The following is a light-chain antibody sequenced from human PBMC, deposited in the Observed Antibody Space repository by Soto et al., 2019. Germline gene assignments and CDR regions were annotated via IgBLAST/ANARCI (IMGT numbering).Light chain of an antibody. Sequence: QSVLTQPASVSGSPGQSITISCTGTSSDVGGYNYVSWYQHHPGKAPKLMIYDVSNRPSGVSNRFSGSKSGNTASLTISGLKAEDEADYYCISYTSSSTVVFGGGTKLTVL. V-gene: IGLV2-14*03. CDR3: ISYTSSSTVV. CDR1: SSDVGGYNY. CDR2: DVS. J-gene: IGLJ2*01.